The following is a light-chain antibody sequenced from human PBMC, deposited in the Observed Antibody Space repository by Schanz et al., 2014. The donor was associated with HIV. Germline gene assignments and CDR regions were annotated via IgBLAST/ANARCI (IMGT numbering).Light chain of an antibody. V-gene: IGKV3-20*01. J-gene: IGKJ1*01. CDR2: GAS. CDR3: QQYDSPPWA. CDR1: QRLSSSY. Sequence: EIVLTQSPGSLSLSPGGRATLSCGASQRLSSSYLAWYQQKPGQAPRLLIYGASSMATGIPDRFSGSGSGTDFTLNISSMEPEDYAVYYCQQYDSPPWAFGQGTKVEVK.